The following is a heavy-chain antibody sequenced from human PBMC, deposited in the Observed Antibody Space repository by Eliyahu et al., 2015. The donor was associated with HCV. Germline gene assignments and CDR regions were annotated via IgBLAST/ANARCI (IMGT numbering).Heavy chain of an antibody. V-gene: IGHV1-69*01. CDR2: IIPMFSTV. CDR1: GXTFXNXA. CDR3: ATQATRLAIFGSRIDV. Sequence: QVQLMQSGAEVKKPGSSVKVSCKXSGXTFXNXAVYWVRQAPGQGLEWMGGIIPMFSTVNYAQNFQGRVTITADESTTTAYMELSTLRSDDTAIYYCATQATRLAIFGSRIDVWGTGTRVTVSS. J-gene: IGHJ6*04. D-gene: IGHD3-3*01.